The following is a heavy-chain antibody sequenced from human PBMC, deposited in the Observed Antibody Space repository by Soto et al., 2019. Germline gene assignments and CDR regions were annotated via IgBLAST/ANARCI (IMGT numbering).Heavy chain of an antibody. CDR3: AKDLERADFWSGYYEYYYGMDV. Sequence: GGSLRLSCAASGFTVSSNYMSWVRQAPGKGLEWVSVIYSGGSTYYADSVKGRFTISRHNSKNTLYLQMNSLRAEDTAVYYCAKDLERADFWSGYYEYYYGMDVWGQGTTVTVSS. CDR2: IYSGGST. J-gene: IGHJ6*02. V-gene: IGHV3-53*04. D-gene: IGHD3-3*01. CDR1: GFTVSSNY.